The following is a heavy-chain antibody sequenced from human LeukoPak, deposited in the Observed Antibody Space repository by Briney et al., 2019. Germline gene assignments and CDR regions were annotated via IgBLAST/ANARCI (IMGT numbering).Heavy chain of an antibody. CDR3: ARAWMDYYGMDV. D-gene: IGHD2-2*03. CDR1: GFTFSSYW. CDR2: INTDGSST. J-gene: IGHJ6*02. V-gene: IGHV3-74*01. Sequence: PGGSLRLSCAASGFTFSSYWMHWVRQAPGKGLVWVSRINTDGSSTSYADSVKGRFTISRDNAKNMLHLQMNSLRAEDTAVYYCARAWMDYYGMDVWGQGTTVTVSS.